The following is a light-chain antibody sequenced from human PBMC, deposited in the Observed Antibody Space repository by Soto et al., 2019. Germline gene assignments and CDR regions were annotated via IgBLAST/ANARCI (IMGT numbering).Light chain of an antibody. CDR3: CSYAGSRV. V-gene: IGLV2-23*02. CDR2: EVS. Sequence: QSALTQPASVSGSPGQSITISCTGTSSDVGSYNLVSWYQQHPGKAPKLMIYEVSKRPSGVSNRFSGSKSGNTASLTISGLQAEDEADYYCCSYAGSRVFGTGTKATV. J-gene: IGLJ1*01. CDR1: SSDVGSYNL.